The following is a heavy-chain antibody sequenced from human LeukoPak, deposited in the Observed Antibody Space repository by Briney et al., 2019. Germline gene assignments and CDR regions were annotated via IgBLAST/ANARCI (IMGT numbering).Heavy chain of an antibody. D-gene: IGHD2-2*01. V-gene: IGHV1-2*02. Sequence: ASVNVSCKASGYTFTGYYMHWVRQAPGQGLEWMGWINPNSGGTNYAQKFKGRVTMTRDTSISTVYMELNRLTSDDTAIYYCARMPVALDIWGQGTRVTVSS. J-gene: IGHJ3*02. CDR2: INPNSGGT. CDR1: GYTFTGYY. CDR3: ARMPVALDI.